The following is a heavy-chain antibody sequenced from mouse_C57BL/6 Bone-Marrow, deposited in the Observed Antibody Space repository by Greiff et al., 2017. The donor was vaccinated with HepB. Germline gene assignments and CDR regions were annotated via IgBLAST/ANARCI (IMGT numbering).Heavy chain of an antibody. CDR2: IAPETGGT. J-gene: IGHJ2*01. V-gene: IGHV1-15*01. D-gene: IGHD1-1*01. CDR1: GYTFTDYE. Sequence: QVQLQQSGAELVRPGASVTLSCKASGYTFTDYEMHWVKQTPVHGLEWIGAIAPETGGTAYNQKFKGKAILTADKSSSTAYMELRSLTSEDSAVYYGTRSDTTVVATVDYWGQGTTLTVSS. CDR3: TRSDTTVVATVDY.